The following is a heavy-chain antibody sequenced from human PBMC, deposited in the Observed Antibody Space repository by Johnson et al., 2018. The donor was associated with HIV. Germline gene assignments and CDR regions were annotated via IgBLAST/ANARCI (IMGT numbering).Heavy chain of an antibody. CDR3: ARGGLWFRATHDTFDI. D-gene: IGHD3-10*01. CDR1: GFTFSSYD. V-gene: IGHV3-13*01. Sequence: VQLVESGGGLVQPGGSLRLSCAASGFTFSSYDMHWVRQATGKGLEWVSAIGTAGDTYYPGSVKGRFTISRENAKNSLYLQMNSLRAGDTAVYSCARGGLWFRATHDTFDIWGQGSMVTVSS. CDR2: IGTAGDT. J-gene: IGHJ3*02.